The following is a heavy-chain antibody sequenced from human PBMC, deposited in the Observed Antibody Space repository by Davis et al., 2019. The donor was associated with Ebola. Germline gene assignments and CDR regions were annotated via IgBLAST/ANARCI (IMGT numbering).Heavy chain of an antibody. CDR2: ISAYNGNT. Sequence: ASVKVSCKASGYTFTSYGISWVRQAPEQGLEWMGWISAYNGNTNYAQKLQGRVTMTTDTSTSTAYMELRSLRSDDTAVYYCARDRGMIAAAGTVDYWGQGTLVTVSS. D-gene: IGHD6-13*01. CDR1: GYTFTSYG. CDR3: ARDRGMIAAAGTVDY. J-gene: IGHJ4*02. V-gene: IGHV1-18*01.